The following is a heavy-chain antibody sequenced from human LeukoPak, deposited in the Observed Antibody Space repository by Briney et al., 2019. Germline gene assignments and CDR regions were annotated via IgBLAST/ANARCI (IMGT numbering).Heavy chain of an antibody. CDR2: ISGDGGST. CDR3: ARDSQEFFQH. J-gene: IGHJ1*01. CDR1: GFTFDNYA. Sequence: GGSLRLSCAASGFTFDNYAIHWVRHAPGKGVEWVSLISGDGGSTYYADSMKGRFTISRVNSKNSLYLQMNSLRTEDTALYYCARDSQEFFQHWGQGTLVTVSS. V-gene: IGHV3-43*02.